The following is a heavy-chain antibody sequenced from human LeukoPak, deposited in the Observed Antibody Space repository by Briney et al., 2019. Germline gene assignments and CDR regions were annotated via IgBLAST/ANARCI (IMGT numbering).Heavy chain of an antibody. Sequence: PSETLSLTCTVSGYSISSGYYWGWIRQPPGKGLEWIGSIYHSGSTYYNPSLKSRVTISVDTSKNQFSLKLSSVTAADTAVYYCAKEGRRYFDYWGQGNLVTVST. CDR1: GYSISSGYY. V-gene: IGHV4-38-2*02. CDR3: AKEGRRYFDY. J-gene: IGHJ4*02. CDR2: IYHSGST.